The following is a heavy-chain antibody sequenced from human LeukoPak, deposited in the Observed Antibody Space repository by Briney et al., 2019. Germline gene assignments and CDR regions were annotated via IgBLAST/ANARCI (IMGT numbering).Heavy chain of an antibody. CDR3: ARRVVRGARPFDY. CDR1: GGSFSGYY. J-gene: IGHJ4*02. CDR2: INHSGST. V-gene: IGHV4-34*01. D-gene: IGHD3-10*01. Sequence: SETLSLTCAVYGGSFSGYYWSWIRQPPGKGLEWIGEINHSGSTNYNPSLKSRVTISVDTSKSQFSLKLSSVTAADTAVYYCARRVVRGARPFDYWGQGTLVTVSS.